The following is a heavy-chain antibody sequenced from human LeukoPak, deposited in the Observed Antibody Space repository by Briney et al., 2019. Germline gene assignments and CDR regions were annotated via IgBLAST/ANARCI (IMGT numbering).Heavy chain of an antibody. V-gene: IGHV3-33*01. J-gene: IGHJ4*02. CDR2: IWYDGSNK. CDR1: GFTFSSYG. Sequence: GGSLRLSCAASGFTFSSYGMHWVRQAPGKGLERVAVIWYDGSNKYYADSVKGRFTISRDNSKNTLYLQMNSLRAEDTAVYYCARDGMGIAAAGTVDYWGQGTLVTVSS. CDR3: ARDGMGIAAAGTVDY. D-gene: IGHD6-13*01.